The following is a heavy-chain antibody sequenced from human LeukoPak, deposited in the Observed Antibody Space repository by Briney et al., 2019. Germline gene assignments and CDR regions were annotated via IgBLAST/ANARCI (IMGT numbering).Heavy chain of an antibody. J-gene: IGHJ6*02. CDR3: ARGCSYGTDYYCGMDV. CDR1: GGSISSGSYY. D-gene: IGHD5-18*01. V-gene: IGHV4-61*02. CDR2: IYTSGST. Sequence: SETLSLTCTVSGGSISSGSYYWSWNRQPAGKGLEWIGRIYTSGSTNYNPSLKSRVTISVDTSKNQFSLKLSSVTAADTAVYYCARGCSYGTDYYCGMDVWGQGTTVTVSS.